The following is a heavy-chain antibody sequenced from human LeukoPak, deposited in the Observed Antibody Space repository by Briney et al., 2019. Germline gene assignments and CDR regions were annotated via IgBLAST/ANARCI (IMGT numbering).Heavy chain of an antibody. CDR1: GFTFSNYA. D-gene: IGHD3-9*01. CDR3: ARNYDVLTGYPYYFDH. V-gene: IGHV3-21*01. Sequence: PGGSLRLSCAASGFTFSNYAMNWVRQAPGKGLDWVSSITAGGSFKYYADSVEGRFTISRVNAKNSLYLQMSSLTPEDTAVYYCARNYDVLTGYPYYFDHWGQGILVTVSS. J-gene: IGHJ4*02. CDR2: ITAGGSFK.